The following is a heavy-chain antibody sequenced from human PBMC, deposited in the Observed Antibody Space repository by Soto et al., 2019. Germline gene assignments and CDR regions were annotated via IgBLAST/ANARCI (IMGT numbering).Heavy chain of an antibody. D-gene: IGHD3-10*01. CDR1: GYTFTAYP. J-gene: IGHJ4*02. Sequence: QVQLVQSGAEVKKPGASVKVSCKASGYTFTAYPMHWVRQAPGQRLEWMGWINVANGDTGYSQKFQGRVTVTRDTSASTVYMECSSLTSEDTAVYYCARKDYYGAGIYYFDHWGQGTLVTVSS. CDR3: ARKDYYGAGIYYFDH. V-gene: IGHV1-3*01. CDR2: INVANGDT.